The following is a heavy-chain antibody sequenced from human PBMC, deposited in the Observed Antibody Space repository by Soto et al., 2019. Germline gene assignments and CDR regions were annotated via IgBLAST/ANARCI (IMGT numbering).Heavy chain of an antibody. Sequence: ASVKVSCKASGYTFTSYGISWVRQAPGQGLEWMGWISAYNGNTNYAQKLQGRVTMTTDTSTSTAYMELRSLRSDDTAVYYCARDRRRLLPPNDAFDIWGKGTMVTVS. D-gene: IGHD2-15*01. J-gene: IGHJ3*02. CDR1: GYTFTSYG. V-gene: IGHV1-18*01. CDR3: ARDRRRLLPPNDAFDI. CDR2: ISAYNGNT.